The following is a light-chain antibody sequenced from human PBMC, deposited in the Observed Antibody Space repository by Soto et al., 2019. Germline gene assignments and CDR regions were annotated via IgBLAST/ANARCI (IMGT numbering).Light chain of an antibody. J-gene: IGLJ1*01. Sequence: QSVLTQPASVSGSPGQSITISCTGSGSDVGAYNYVSWYQQHPGKAPKLMIYEVNKRPSGVPGRFSGSKSGNTASLTVSGLQAEDEADYYCSSYAGSSDVFGTGTKVTVL. CDR1: GSDVGAYNY. CDR2: EVN. CDR3: SSYAGSSDV. V-gene: IGLV2-8*01.